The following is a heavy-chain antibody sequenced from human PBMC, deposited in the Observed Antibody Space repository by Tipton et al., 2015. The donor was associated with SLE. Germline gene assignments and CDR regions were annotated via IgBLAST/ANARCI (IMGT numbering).Heavy chain of an antibody. V-gene: IGHV4-39*07. CDR2: IYYSGST. CDR1: GGSISSSSYY. Sequence: TLSLTCTVSGGSISSSSYYWGWIRQPPGKGLEWIGSIYYSGSTYYNPSLKSRVTISIDTSKNQFSLKLSSVTAADTAVYYCARGGRFRKYGMDVWGQGTTVTVSS. J-gene: IGHJ6*02. D-gene: IGHD3-3*01. CDR3: ARGGRFRKYGMDV.